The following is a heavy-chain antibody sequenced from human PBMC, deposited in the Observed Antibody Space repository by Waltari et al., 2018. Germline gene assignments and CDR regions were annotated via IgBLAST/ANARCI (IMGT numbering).Heavy chain of an antibody. CDR2: ISYDGSNK. J-gene: IGHJ4*02. D-gene: IGHD1-26*01. CDR3: ARDRDRVVGATTGGFDY. Sequence: QVQLVESGGGVVQPGRSLRLSCAASGFTFSSYAMPWVRQAPGQGLEWVAVISYDGSNKYYADSVKGRFTISRDNSKNTLYLQMNSLRAEDTAVYYCARDRDRVVGATTGGFDYWGQGTLVTVSS. CDR1: GFTFSSYA. V-gene: IGHV3-30-3*01.